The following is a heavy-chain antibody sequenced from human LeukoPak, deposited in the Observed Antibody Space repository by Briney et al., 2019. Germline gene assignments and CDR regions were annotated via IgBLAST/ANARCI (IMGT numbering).Heavy chain of an antibody. V-gene: IGHV1-18*01. CDR3: ARDESINNYYDSSGSNWFDP. CDR1: GYTFTSYG. J-gene: IGHJ5*02. CDR2: ISAYNGNT. D-gene: IGHD3-22*01. Sequence: GASVKVSCKASGYTFTSYGISWVRQAPGQGLEWMGWISAYNGNTNYAQKLQGRVTMTTDTSTSTAYMELRSLRSDDTAVYYCARDESINNYYDSSGSNWFDPWGQGTLVTVSS.